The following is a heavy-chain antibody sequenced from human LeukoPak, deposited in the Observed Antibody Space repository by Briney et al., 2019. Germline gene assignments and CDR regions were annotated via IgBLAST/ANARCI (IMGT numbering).Heavy chain of an antibody. V-gene: IGHV1-2*02. Sequence: ASVKVSCKASGHTFTGYYMHWVRQAPGQGLEWMGWINPNSGGTNYAQKFQGRVTMTRDTSTSTVYMELSSLRSEDTAIYFCARDPTVITSSRITIFGVVRSPHNWFDPWGQGTLVIVSS. CDR3: ARDPTVITSSRITIFGVVRSPHNWFDP. D-gene: IGHD3-3*01. CDR2: INPNSGGT. CDR1: GHTFTGYY. J-gene: IGHJ5*02.